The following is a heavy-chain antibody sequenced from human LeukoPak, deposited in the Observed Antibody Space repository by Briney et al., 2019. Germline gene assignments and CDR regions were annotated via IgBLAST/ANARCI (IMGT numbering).Heavy chain of an antibody. V-gene: IGHV3-21*01. CDR1: GFTFSSYS. CDR2: ISRSSRYI. Sequence: GSLRLSCAASGFTFSSYSMNWVRQAPGKGLEWVSSISRSSRYIYYADSVKGRFTISRDNAKISLYLLMNSLTAEDTAVYYCARDSGLTGAYDYWGQGTLVTVSS. D-gene: IGHD7-27*01. J-gene: IGHJ4*02. CDR3: ARDSGLTGAYDY.